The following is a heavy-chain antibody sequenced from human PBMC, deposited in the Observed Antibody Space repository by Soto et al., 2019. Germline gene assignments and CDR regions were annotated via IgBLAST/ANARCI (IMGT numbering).Heavy chain of an antibody. V-gene: IGHV4-30-4*01. CDR3: ARDRAKWKDYYYYGMDV. CDR1: GGSISSGDDF. CDR2: IYYSGST. D-gene: IGHD1-20*01. Sequence: PSETLSLTCTVSGGSISSGDDFWTWIRQPPGKGLEWIGYIYYSGSTYYNPSLKSRLTMSVDTSKNQFSLKPSSVTAADTAVYYCARDRAKWKDYYYYGMDVWGQGTTVTVSS. J-gene: IGHJ6*02.